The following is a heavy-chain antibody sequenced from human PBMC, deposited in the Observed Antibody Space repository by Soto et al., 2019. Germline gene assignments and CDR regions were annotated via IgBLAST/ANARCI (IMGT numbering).Heavy chain of an antibody. Sequence: TLSLTCTVSGGSISSGGYYWSWIRQHPGKGLEWIGYIYYNGVTYSNPSLKSRVTISRDTSKNQFSLKLTSVTAADTALYYCGKVLVGATGHTDSDSWGPGTLVTVSS. CDR2: IYYNGVT. V-gene: IGHV4-30-4*01. D-gene: IGHD2-15*01. CDR1: GGSISSGGYY. J-gene: IGHJ4*02. CDR3: GKVLVGATGHTDSDS.